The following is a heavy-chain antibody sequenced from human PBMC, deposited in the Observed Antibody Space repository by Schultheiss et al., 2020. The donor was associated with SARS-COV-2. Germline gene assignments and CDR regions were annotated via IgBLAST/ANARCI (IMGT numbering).Heavy chain of an antibody. D-gene: IGHD2-2*02. CDR2: IYYSGST. V-gene: IGHV4-39*02. CDR3: ARLVRGYCSSPSCHTDS. Sequence: SQTLSLTCTVTGASITNIVNSWGWIRQPPGKGPEWIGNIYYSGSTFYTASLESRVALSVDTSRDTFSLELRSVTAADTAIYYCARLVRGYCSSPSCHTDSWGQGTLVTVSS. CDR1: GASITNIVNS. J-gene: IGHJ4*02.